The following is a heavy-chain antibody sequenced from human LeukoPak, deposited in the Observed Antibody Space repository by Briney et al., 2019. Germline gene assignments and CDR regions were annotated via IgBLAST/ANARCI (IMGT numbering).Heavy chain of an antibody. D-gene: IGHD4-17*01. Sequence: PSETLSLTCTVSGYSISSGYYWGWIRPPPGKGLEWIGSIYHSGSTYYNPSLKSRVTISVDTSKNQFSLKLSSVTAADTAVYYCARDVYYGDPFYYFDYWGQGTLVTVSS. V-gene: IGHV4-38-2*02. CDR3: ARDVYYGDPFYYFDY. J-gene: IGHJ4*02. CDR2: IYHSGST. CDR1: GYSISSGYY.